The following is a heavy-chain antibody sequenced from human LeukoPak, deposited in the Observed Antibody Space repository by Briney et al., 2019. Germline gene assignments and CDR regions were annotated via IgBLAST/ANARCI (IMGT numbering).Heavy chain of an antibody. Sequence: SETLSLTCTVSGGSVSSYYWSWIRQPPRKGLEWIGYIYYSGSTNYNPSLKSRVTISVDTSKNQFSLKLSSVTAADTAVYYCARSTKLWFGELLLDYWGQGTLVTVSS. CDR1: GGSVSSYY. CDR3: ARSTKLWFGELLLDY. D-gene: IGHD3-10*01. V-gene: IGHV4-59*02. CDR2: IYYSGST. J-gene: IGHJ4*02.